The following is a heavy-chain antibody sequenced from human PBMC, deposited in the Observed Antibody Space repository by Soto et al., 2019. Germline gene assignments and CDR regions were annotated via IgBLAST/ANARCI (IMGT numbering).Heavy chain of an antibody. CDR2: ISGSGGST. D-gene: IGHD3-22*01. V-gene: IGHV3-23*01. J-gene: IGHJ6*02. Sequence: GGSLRLSCAASGFTFSSYAMSWFRQAPGKGLEWVSAISGSGGSTYYADSVKGRFTISRDNSKNTLYLQMNSLRAEDTAVYYCAKEGYYDSSGYYYPYYYYYGMDVWGQGTTVTVSS. CDR1: GFTFSSYA. CDR3: AKEGYYDSSGYYYPYYYYYGMDV.